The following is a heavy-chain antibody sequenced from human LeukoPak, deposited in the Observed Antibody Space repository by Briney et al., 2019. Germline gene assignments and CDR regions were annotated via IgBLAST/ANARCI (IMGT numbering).Heavy chain of an antibody. D-gene: IGHD2/OR15-2a*01. Sequence: SETLSLTCTVSGGSISSGGYYWSWIRQPPGKGLEWIGYIYHSGSTYYNPSLKSRVTISVDKSKNQFSLKLSSVTAADTAVYYCARRSLGYFTFYFDYWGQGTLVTVSS. CDR1: GGSISSGGYY. J-gene: IGHJ4*02. CDR3: ARRSLGYFTFYFDY. V-gene: IGHV4-30-2*01. CDR2: IYHSGST.